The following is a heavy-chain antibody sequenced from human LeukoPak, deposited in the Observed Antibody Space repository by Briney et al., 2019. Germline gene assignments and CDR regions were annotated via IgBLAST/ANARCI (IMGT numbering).Heavy chain of an antibody. D-gene: IGHD2-2*01. V-gene: IGHV1-8*03. J-gene: IGHJ6*03. CDR1: GYTFTSYD. Sequence: SVQVSFKATGYTFTSYDINWLRQATGQGLEWMGWINPNSGNSCYAQKFQGRVTITRNTSISTAYMELSSLRSEDTAVYYCARGSDCSSTSCYGTVRYYYYYMDVWGKGTTVTVSS. CDR2: INPNSGNS. CDR3: ARGSDCSSTSCYGTVRYYYYYMDV.